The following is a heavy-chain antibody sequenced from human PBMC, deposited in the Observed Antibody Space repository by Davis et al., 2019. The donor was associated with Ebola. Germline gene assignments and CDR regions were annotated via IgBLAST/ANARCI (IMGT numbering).Heavy chain of an antibody. V-gene: IGHV4-34*01. CDR2: INHSGST. Sequence: MPSETLSLTCAVYGGSFSGYYWSWIRQPPGKGLEWIGEINHSGSTNYNPSLKSRVTISVDTSKNQFSLKLSSVTAADTAVYYCARGPWGYCSGGSCYQSPIRYWGQGTLVTVSS. CDR1: GGSFSGYY. CDR3: ARGPWGYCSGGSCYQSPIRY. J-gene: IGHJ4*02. D-gene: IGHD2-15*01.